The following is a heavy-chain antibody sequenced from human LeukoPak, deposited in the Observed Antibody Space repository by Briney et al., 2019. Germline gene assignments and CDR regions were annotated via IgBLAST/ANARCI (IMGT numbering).Heavy chain of an antibody. Sequence: SQTLSLTCAISGDSVSSNTAAWNWIRQSPSRGLEWLGRTYYRSKWYNNYAVSVKSRISIDPDTSKNQFSLQLKSETPEDTAVYYCAREQTGDQNFDYWGQGTLVTVSS. CDR1: GDSVSSNTAA. D-gene: IGHD7-27*01. CDR3: AREQTGDQNFDY. V-gene: IGHV6-1*01. J-gene: IGHJ4*02. CDR2: TYYRSKWYN.